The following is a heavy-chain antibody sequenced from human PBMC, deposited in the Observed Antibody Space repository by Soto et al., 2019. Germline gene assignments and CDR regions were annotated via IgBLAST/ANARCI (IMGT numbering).Heavy chain of an antibody. CDR1: GGSFTSGGYY. V-gene: IGHV4-31*03. J-gene: IGHJ4*02. CDR2: IYYSGNT. D-gene: IGHD4-17*01. Sequence: QVQLQESGPGLVKPSQTLSLTCTVSGGSFTSGGYYWTWIRQHPGKGLEWIGYIYYSGNTYYNPSLKIRVAISVDTSKNQFSLKLSSVTAADTAVYYCARVLYGDYDFDYWGQGTLVTVSS. CDR3: ARVLYGDYDFDY.